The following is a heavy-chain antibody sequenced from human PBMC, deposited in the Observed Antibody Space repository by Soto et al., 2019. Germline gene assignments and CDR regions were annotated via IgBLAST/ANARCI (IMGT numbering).Heavy chain of an antibody. J-gene: IGHJ4*02. CDR1: GGSIISYY. V-gene: IGHV4-4*07. CDR3: ARESSGWYYFDY. Sequence: SETLSLTCTVSGGSIISYYWSGIRQSAGKGLEWIGRIYSSGSTNYNASLMSRVTMSVDTSKNQFSLKLTSVTAADTAVYYCARESSGWYYFDYWGQGTLVTVSS. D-gene: IGHD6-19*01. CDR2: IYSSGST.